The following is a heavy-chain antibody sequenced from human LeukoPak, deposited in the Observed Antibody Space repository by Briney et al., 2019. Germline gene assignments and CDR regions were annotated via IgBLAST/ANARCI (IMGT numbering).Heavy chain of an antibody. CDR1: GFTFSSYG. V-gene: IGHV3-30*18. J-gene: IGHJ6*02. D-gene: IGHD3-22*01. CDR3: AKDRYYYDSSGYYYYYYGMDV. Sequence: PGRSLRLSCAASGFTFSSYGMHWVRQAPGKGLECVAVISYDGSNKYYADSVKGRFTISRDNSKNTLYLQMNSLRAEDTAVYYCAKDRYYYDSSGYYYYYYGMDVWGQGTTVTVSS. CDR2: ISYDGSNK.